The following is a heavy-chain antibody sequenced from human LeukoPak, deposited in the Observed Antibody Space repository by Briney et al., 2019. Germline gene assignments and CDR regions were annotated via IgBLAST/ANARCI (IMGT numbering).Heavy chain of an antibody. Sequence: GASVKVSCKASGYTFTGYYMHWVRQAPGQGLEWMGWINPNSGGTNYEQKCQGRVTMTRDTSISTAYMELSRQRSDDTAVYYCARQGYCSGGSCRIIDYWGQGTLVTVSS. CDR3: ARQGYCSGGSCRIIDY. J-gene: IGHJ4*02. D-gene: IGHD2-15*01. CDR2: INPNSGGT. CDR1: GYTFTGYY. V-gene: IGHV1-2*02.